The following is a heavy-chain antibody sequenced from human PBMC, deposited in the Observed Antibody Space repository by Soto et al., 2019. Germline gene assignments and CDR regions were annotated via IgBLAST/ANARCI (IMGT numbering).Heavy chain of an antibody. Sequence: EVQLLESGGGLVQPGGSLRLSCAASGFTFSSYAMSWVRQAPGKGLEWVSAISGSGGSTYYADSVKGRFTISRDNSKNTLYLQMNSLRAEDTAVYYGAKEVTPGISDYYYGMDVWGQGTTVTVSS. V-gene: IGHV3-23*01. CDR3: AKEVTPGISDYYYGMDV. CDR1: GFTFSSYA. D-gene: IGHD2-21*02. CDR2: ISGSGGST. J-gene: IGHJ6*02.